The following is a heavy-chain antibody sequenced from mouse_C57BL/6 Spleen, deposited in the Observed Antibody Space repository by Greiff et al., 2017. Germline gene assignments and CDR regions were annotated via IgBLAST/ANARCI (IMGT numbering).Heavy chain of an antibody. V-gene: IGHV1-52*01. CDR3: AREELRLRDYYAMDY. Sequence: QVQLQQPGAELVRPGSSVKLSCKASGYTFTSYWMHWVKQRPIQGLEWIGNIDPYDSETHYNQKFKDKATLTVDKSSSTAYMQLSSLTSEDSAVYYCAREELRLRDYYAMDYWGQGTSVTVSS. CDR1: GYTFTSYW. J-gene: IGHJ4*01. CDR2: IDPYDSET. D-gene: IGHD3-2*02.